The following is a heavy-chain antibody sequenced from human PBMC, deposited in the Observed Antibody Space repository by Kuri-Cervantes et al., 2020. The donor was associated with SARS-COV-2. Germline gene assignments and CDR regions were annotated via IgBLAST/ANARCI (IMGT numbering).Heavy chain of an antibody. CDR2: ISSSSSYI. CDR1: GFTFSSYS. Sequence: GGSLRLSCAASGFTFSSYSMNWVRQAPGKGLEWVSSISSSSSYIYYADSVKGRFTISRDNSKNTLYLQMNSLRAKDTAVYYCAKDRYVWGSPSGDGMDVWGQGTTVTVSS. V-gene: IGHV3-21*01. D-gene: IGHD3-16*01. CDR3: AKDRYVWGSPSGDGMDV. J-gene: IGHJ6*02.